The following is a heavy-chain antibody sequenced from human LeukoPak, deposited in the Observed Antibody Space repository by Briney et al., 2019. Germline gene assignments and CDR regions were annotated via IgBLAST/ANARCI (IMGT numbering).Heavy chain of an antibody. J-gene: IGHJ4*02. CDR1: GFTFSSYA. CDR2: ISGSGGST. V-gene: IGHV3-23*01. CDR3: AKLPHYDFWSGYYFDY. Sequence: GGSLRLSCAASGFTFSSYAMRWVRQAPGKGLEWVSAISGSGGSTYYADSAKGRFTISRDNSKNTLYLQMNSLRAEDTAVYYCAKLPHYDFWSGYYFDYWGQGTLVTVSS. D-gene: IGHD3-3*01.